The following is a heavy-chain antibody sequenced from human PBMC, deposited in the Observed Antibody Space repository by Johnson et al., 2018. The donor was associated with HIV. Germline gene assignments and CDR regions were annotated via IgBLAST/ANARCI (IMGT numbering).Heavy chain of an antibody. CDR3: ATWGFGDDDAFDI. CDR2: ST. Sequence: STYYADSVKGRLTISRDNSKNTLYLQMNSLRTEDTAVYYCATWGFGDDDAFDIWGQGTMVTVSS. V-gene: IGHV3-66*02. D-gene: IGHD3-16*01. J-gene: IGHJ3*02.